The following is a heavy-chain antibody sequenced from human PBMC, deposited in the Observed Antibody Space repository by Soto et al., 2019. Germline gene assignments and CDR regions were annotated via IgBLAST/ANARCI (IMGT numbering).Heavy chain of an antibody. CDR3: ARGLNYDFWSGSLADY. D-gene: IGHD3-3*01. V-gene: IGHV4-59*11. CDR1: GGSISSHY. J-gene: IGHJ4*02. CDR2: IFYTGST. Sequence: KPSETLSLTCTVSGGSISSHYWSWIRQAPGKGLEWIAYIFYTGSTKYNPSLESRVTISLDMSKSQFSLKVSSVTAADTAVYYCARGLNYDFWSGSLADYWGQGTLVTVSS.